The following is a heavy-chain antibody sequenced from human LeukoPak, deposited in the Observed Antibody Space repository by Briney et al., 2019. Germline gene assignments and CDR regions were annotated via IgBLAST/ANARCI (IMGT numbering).Heavy chain of an antibody. D-gene: IGHD1/OR15-1a*01. CDR2: INPNSGGT. J-gene: IGHJ6*03. CDR1: GYTFTGYY. CDR3: ARGNGHNYYYYYSMGV. Sequence: ASVKVSCKASGYTFTGYYMHWVRQAPGQGLEWMGWINPNSGGTNYAQKFQGRVTMTRDTSISTAYMELSRLRSDDTAVYYCARGNGHNYYYYYSMGVWGKGTTVTVSS. V-gene: IGHV1-2*02.